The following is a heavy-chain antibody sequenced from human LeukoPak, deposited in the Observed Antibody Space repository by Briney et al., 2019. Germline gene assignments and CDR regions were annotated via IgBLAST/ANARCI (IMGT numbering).Heavy chain of an antibody. Sequence: GESLKISCKGSGYSFTSYWIGWVRQMPGKGLEWMGIIYPGDSDTRYSPPFQGQVTISADKSISTAYLQWSSLKASDTAMYYCARRGYSIYDQGYYFDYWGPGTLVTVSS. D-gene: IGHD4-11*01. V-gene: IGHV5-51*01. CDR2: IYPGDSDT. CDR3: ARRGYSIYDQGYYFDY. J-gene: IGHJ4*02. CDR1: GYSFTSYW.